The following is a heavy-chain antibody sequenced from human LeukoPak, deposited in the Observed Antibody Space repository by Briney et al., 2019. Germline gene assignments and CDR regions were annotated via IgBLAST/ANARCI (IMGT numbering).Heavy chain of an antibody. CDR2: TYTSGST. CDR1: GGSISSGSYY. Sequence: SETLSLTCTVSGGSISSGSYYWSWIRQPAGKGLEWIGRTYTSGSTDYTPSLKRRVTISVDTSKQLFSLKMSSVTAAAPAVDYCAREHSSGYPYNWFDPGGQGTLVPVSS. J-gene: IGHJ5*02. CDR3: AREHSSGYPYNWFDP. D-gene: IGHD3-22*01. V-gene: IGHV4-61*02.